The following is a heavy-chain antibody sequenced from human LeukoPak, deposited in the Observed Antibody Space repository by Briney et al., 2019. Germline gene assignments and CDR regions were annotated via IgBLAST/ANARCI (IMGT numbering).Heavy chain of an antibody. D-gene: IGHD3-22*01. CDR3: AREIYDSSGRPFYNWFDP. V-gene: IGHV4-61*02. CDR2: IYTSGST. CDR1: GGSISSGSYY. J-gene: IGHJ5*02. Sequence: SQTLSLTCTVSGGSISSGSYYWSWIRQPAGKGLEWIGRIYTSGSTNYNPSLKSRVTISVDTSKNQFSLKLSSVTAADTAVYYCAREIYDSSGRPFYNWFDPWGQGTLVTVSS.